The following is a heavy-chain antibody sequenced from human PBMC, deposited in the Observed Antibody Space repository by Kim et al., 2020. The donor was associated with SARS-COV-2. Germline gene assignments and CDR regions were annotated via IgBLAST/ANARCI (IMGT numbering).Heavy chain of an antibody. Sequence: GGSLRLSCAASGFTFSSYGMHWVRQAPGKGLEWVAVISYDGSNKYYADSVKGRFTISRDNSKNTLYLQMNSLRAEDTAVYYCAKERIVTIFGVVSHYFD. CDR2: ISYDGSNK. D-gene: IGHD3-3*01. J-gene: IGHJ4*01. CDR3: AKERIVTIFGVVSHYFD. V-gene: IGHV3-30*18. CDR1: GFTFSSYG.